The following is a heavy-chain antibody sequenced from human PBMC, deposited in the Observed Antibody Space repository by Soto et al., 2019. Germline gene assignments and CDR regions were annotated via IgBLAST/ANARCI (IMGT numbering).Heavy chain of an antibody. CDR3: GXXXNVALRPYNYYFGXXX. D-gene: IGHD2-15*01. J-gene: IGHJ6*02. Sequence: QVQLVQSGPEVKKPGSSVKVSCKASGGTFSSYAINWVRQAPGQGLEWMGGIIPVFGTASYAQKFQGRVTITADESTSTAYMELSSLRSEDTAVFYXGXXXNVALRPYNYYFGXXXWGQGTTXXXSS. CDR1: GGTFSSYA. V-gene: IGHV1-69*01. CDR2: IIPVFGTA.